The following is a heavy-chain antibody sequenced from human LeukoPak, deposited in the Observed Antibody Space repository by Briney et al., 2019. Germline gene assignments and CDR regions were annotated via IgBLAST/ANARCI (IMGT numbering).Heavy chain of an antibody. Sequence: ASVKVSCKASGYTFTSYGISWVRQAPGQGLEWMGWISAYNGNTNYAQKLQGRVTMTTDTSTSTAYMELRSLRSDDTAVYYCARDLGRGSSGYYPGPYYFDYWGQGTLVTVSS. D-gene: IGHD3-22*01. J-gene: IGHJ4*02. CDR2: ISAYNGNT. V-gene: IGHV1-18*01. CDR1: GYTFTSYG. CDR3: ARDLGRGSSGYYPGPYYFDY.